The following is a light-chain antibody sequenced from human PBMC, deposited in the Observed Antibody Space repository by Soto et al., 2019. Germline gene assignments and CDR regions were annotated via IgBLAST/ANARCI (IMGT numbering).Light chain of an antibody. CDR3: HQYYGAPVT. Sequence: DIVMTQSPDSLAVSLGERATINCKSSQSVLSSSNNKNYLAWYQQKPGQPPKLLILWASTRDSGVADRFSGSGSGTDYTLTISSLQAEDVAVYYCHQYYGAPVTFGGGTKVEIK. J-gene: IGKJ4*01. V-gene: IGKV4-1*01. CDR2: WAS. CDR1: QSVLSSSNNKNY.